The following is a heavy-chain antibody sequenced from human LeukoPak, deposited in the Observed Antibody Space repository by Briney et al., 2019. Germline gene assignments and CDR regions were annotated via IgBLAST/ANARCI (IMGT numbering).Heavy chain of an antibody. CDR3: ARNTIGYCSSTSCQDYFDY. Sequence: SGILSLTCTVSGDSISSNDYYWGWIRQPPGKGLEWIGSIFYRGSTNYNPSLRSRVTMSVDTSNNQFSLKLTSVTAADTALYSCARNTIGYCSSTSCQDYFDYWGQGTLVTVSS. D-gene: IGHD2-2*01. J-gene: IGHJ4*02. CDR2: IFYRGST. CDR1: GDSISSNDYY. V-gene: IGHV4-39*01.